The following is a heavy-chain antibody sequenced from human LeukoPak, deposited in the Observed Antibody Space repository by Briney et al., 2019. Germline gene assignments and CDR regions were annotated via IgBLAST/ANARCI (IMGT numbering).Heavy chain of an antibody. CDR3: AGGPATSSSSYWFDP. V-gene: IGHV1-8*01. J-gene: IGHJ5*02. D-gene: IGHD6-6*01. CDR1: GYTFTSYD. Sequence: ASVKVSCKASGYTFTSYDINWVRQATGQGLEWMGWMNPNSGNTGYAQKFQGRVTMTRNTSISTAYMELSSLRSEDTAVYYCAGGPATSSSSYWFDPWAREPWSPSPQ. CDR2: MNPNSGNT.